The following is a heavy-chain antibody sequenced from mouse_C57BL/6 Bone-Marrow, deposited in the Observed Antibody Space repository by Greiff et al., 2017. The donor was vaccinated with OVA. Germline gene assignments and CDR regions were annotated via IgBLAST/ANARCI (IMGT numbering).Heavy chain of an antibody. D-gene: IGHD6-1*01. Sequence: VQLQQPGAELVAPGPSVTMSCKASGYTFTSYWITWVQQRPGQGLEWLGDIYPGSGSTNYTEQFKSKATLTVDTSSSTAYRQLSSLTSEDSAVYYCARGAAFQPLYFDYWGQGTTLTVSS. CDR2: IYPGSGST. CDR1: GYTFTSYW. J-gene: IGHJ2*01. CDR3: ARGAAFQPLYFDY. V-gene: IGHV1-55*01.